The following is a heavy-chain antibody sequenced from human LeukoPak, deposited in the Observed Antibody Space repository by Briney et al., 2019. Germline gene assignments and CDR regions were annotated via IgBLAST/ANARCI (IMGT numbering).Heavy chain of an antibody. CDR3: VRDPPARH. D-gene: IGHD6-25*01. CDR1: GGSFSGYY. V-gene: IGHV4-34*01. Sequence: SETLSLTCAVYGGSFSGYYWSWIRQPPGKGLEWIGEINHSGSTNYNPSLKSRVTISVDTSKNQFSLKLSSVTAADTAVYYCVRDPPARHWGQGTLVTVSS. J-gene: IGHJ1*01. CDR2: INHSGST.